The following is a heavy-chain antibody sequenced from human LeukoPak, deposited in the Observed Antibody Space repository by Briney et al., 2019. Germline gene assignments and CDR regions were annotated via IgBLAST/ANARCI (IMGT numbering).Heavy chain of an antibody. CDR1: GFTFSSYG. CDR2: IWYDGSNK. CDR3: ASACSGGSCYLDY. D-gene: IGHD2-15*01. V-gene: IGHV3-33*01. Sequence: PGRSLGLSCAASGFTFSSYGMHWVRQAPGKGLEWVAVIWYDGSNKYYADSVKGRFTISRDNSKNTLYLQMNSLRAEDTAVYYCASACSGGSCYLDYWGQGTLVTVSS. J-gene: IGHJ4*02.